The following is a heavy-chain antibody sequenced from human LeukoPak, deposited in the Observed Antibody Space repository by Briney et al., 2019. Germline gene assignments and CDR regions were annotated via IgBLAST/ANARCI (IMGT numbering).Heavy chain of an antibody. CDR1: GYTFTSCD. V-gene: IGHV1-8*01. CDR2: MNPNSGNT. D-gene: IGHD2-2*01. J-gene: IGHJ5*02. Sequence: ASVKVSCKASGYTFTSCDINWVRQATGQGLEWMGWMNPNSGNTGYAQKFQGRVTMTRNTSISTAYMELSSLRSEDTAVYYCARHHESRYCSSTSCPTGWFDPWGQGTLVTVSS. CDR3: ARHHESRYCSSTSCPTGWFDP.